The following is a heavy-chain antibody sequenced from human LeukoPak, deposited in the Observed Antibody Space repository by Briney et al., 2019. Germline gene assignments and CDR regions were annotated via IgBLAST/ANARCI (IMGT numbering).Heavy chain of an antibody. D-gene: IGHD5-24*01. V-gene: IGHV4-59*02. CDR2: ICNRGST. CDR1: GGSVSSYY. J-gene: IGHJ3*02. CDR3: AKMTTRRDDAFDM. Sequence: SETLSLTCTVSGGSVSSYYWSWIRQPPGKGLEWIGYICNRGSTNCNPPLKSRVTISVDTSKNQISLKLNSVTAADTAVYYCAKMTTRRDDAFDMWGQGTMVTVSS.